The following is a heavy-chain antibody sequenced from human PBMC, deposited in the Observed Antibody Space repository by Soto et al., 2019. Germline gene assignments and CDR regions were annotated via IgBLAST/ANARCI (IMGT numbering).Heavy chain of an antibody. D-gene: IGHD5-12*01. V-gene: IGHV1-3*01. CDR1: GYTFTSYA. CDR3: ARVGGYDASFDY. Sequence: QVQLVQSGAEVKKPGASVKVSCKASGYTFTSYAMHWVRQAPGQRLEWMGWINAGNGNTKYSQKFQGRVTITRDTSASTAYMELSSLRSEDTAVYYCARVGGYDASFDYWGQGTLVTVSS. J-gene: IGHJ4*02. CDR2: INAGNGNT.